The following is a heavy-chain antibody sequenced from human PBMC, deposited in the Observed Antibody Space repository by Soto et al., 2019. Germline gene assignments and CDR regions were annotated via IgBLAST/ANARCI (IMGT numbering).Heavy chain of an antibody. V-gene: IGHV1-69*06. Sequence: QVQLVQSGAEVKKPGSSVKVSCKASGGTFSSYAISWVRQAPGQGLEWMVGIIPIFGTANYAQKFQGRVTITADKSTSTAYMELSSLRSEDTAVYYCAREGCSGGSCSVDAFDIWGQGTMVTVSS. CDR2: IIPIFGTA. D-gene: IGHD2-15*01. CDR1: GGTFSSYA. CDR3: AREGCSGGSCSVDAFDI. J-gene: IGHJ3*02.